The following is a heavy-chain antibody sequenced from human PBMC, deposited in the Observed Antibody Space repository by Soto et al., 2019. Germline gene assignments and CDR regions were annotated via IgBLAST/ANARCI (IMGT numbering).Heavy chain of an antibody. J-gene: IGHJ6*02. D-gene: IGHD3-22*01. CDR2: INPNSGGT. CDR3: ARAVKGVYYFGIDV. V-gene: IGHV1-2*04. CDR1: GYTFTGYY. Sequence: ASVKVSCKASGYTFTGYYMHWVRQAPGQGLEWMGWINPNSGGTNYAQKFQGWVTMTRETSISTAYMELSRLRSDDTAVYYCARAVKGVYYFGIDVWGQGTTVTVSS.